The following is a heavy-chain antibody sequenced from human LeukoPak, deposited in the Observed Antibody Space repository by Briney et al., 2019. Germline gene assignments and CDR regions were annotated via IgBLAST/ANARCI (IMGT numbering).Heavy chain of an antibody. CDR3: ARGMVRGVITVDY. Sequence: SETLSLTCAVYGGSFSGYYWSWIRQPPGKGLEWIGEINHSGSTNYNPSLKSRVTISVDTSKNQFSLKLSSVTAADTAVYYCARGMVRGVITVDYWGQGTLVTVSS. J-gene: IGHJ4*02. CDR2: INHSGST. V-gene: IGHV4-34*01. CDR1: GGSFSGYY. D-gene: IGHD3-10*01.